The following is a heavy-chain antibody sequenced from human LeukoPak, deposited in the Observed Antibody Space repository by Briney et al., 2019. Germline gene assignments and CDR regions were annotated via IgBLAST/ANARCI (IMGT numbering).Heavy chain of an antibody. V-gene: IGHV3-21*01. D-gene: IGHD2-2*01. CDR3: ARENQLLLIFDY. J-gene: IGHJ4*02. Sequence: PGGALRLSCAASGFTFSSYSMNWVRQAPGKGLEWVSSIGSSSSYIYYADSVKGRFTISRDNAKNSLYLQMNSLRAEDTAVYYCARENQLLLIFDYWGQGTLVTVPS. CDR1: GFTFSSYS. CDR2: IGSSSSYI.